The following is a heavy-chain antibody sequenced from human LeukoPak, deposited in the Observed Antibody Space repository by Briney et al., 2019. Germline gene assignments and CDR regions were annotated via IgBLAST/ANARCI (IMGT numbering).Heavy chain of an antibody. CDR3: ARDARGAFDI. CDR2: ICPSGTTI. CDR1: GFTFTDYY. D-gene: IGHD3-10*01. V-gene: IGHV3-11*01. J-gene: IGHJ3*02. Sequence: TGGSLRLSCTAPGFTFTDYYVSWIRQAPGKGLEWLSYICPSGTTIIYAGSVKGRFTISRDNAKNSLYLQMNSLRAEDTAMYHCARDARGAFDIWGQGTMVSVSS.